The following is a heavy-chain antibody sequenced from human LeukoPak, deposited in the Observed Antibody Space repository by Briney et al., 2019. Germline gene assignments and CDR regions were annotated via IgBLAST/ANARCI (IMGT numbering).Heavy chain of an antibody. CDR1: GGSISSGGYY. V-gene: IGHV4-31*03. J-gene: IGHJ4*02. CDR3: ARLAASSGYYPYYFDY. D-gene: IGHD3-22*01. Sequence: SETLSLTCTVSGGSISSGGYYWSWIRQHPGKGLEWIGYIYYSGSTYYNPSLKSRVTISVDTSKNQFSLKLSSVTAADTAVYYCARLAASSGYYPYYFDYWGQGTLVTVSS. CDR2: IYYSGST.